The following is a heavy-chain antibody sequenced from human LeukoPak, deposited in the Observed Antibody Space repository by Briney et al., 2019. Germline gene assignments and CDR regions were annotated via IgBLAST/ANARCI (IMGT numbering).Heavy chain of an antibody. D-gene: IGHD6-19*01. Sequence: PSETLSLTCTVSGGSISSYYWSWIRQPAGKGLEWIGRIYTSGSTNYNPSLKSRVTISADKSKNQFSLKLSSVTAADTAVYYCARDFPGYSSGWPSWFVYWGQGTLVTVSS. V-gene: IGHV4-4*07. J-gene: IGHJ4*02. CDR1: GGSISSYY. CDR2: IYTSGST. CDR3: ARDFPGYSSGWPSWFVY.